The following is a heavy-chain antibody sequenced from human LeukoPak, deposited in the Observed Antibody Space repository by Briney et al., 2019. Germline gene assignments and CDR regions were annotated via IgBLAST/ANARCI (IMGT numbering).Heavy chain of an antibody. CDR2: INHSGST. CDR1: GGSFSGYY. J-gene: IGHJ5*02. Sequence: PSETLSLTCAVYGGSFSGYYWSWIRQPPGKGLEWIGEINHSGSTNYNPSLKSRVTISVDTSKNQFSLKLSSVTAADTAVYYCATYYYGSESRDPWFDPWGQGTLVTVSS. CDR3: ATYYYGSESRDPWFDP. V-gene: IGHV4-34*01. D-gene: IGHD3-10*01.